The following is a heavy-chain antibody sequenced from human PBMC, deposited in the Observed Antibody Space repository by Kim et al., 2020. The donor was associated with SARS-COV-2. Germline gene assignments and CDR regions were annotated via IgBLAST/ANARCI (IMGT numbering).Heavy chain of an antibody. D-gene: IGHD3-3*01. CDR3: ARGRPATYDFWSGYFNVGDAFDI. CDR2: IWYDGSNK. J-gene: IGHJ3*02. V-gene: IGHV3-33*01. CDR1: GFTFSSYG. Sequence: GGSLRLSCAASGFTFSSYGMHWVRQAPGKGLEWVAVIWYDGSNKYYADSVKGRFTISRDNSKNTLYLQMNSLRAEDTAVYYCARGRPATYDFWSGYFNVGDAFDIWGQGTMVTVSS.